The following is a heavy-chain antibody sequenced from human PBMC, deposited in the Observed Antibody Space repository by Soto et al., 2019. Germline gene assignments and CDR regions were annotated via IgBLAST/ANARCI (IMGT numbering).Heavy chain of an antibody. V-gene: IGHV1-69*01. CDR2: IIPIFATT. J-gene: IGHJ4*02. D-gene: IGHD2-15*01. Sequence: QVQLVQSGAEVKKPGSSVKVSCKASGGTFSSYTFSWVRQAPGQGLEWMGGIIPIFATTNYAQKFQGRVTITADESTSTAYMELSSLRSEDTAVYYCARARGTAMAPYCSGGSCYSSGFDYWGQGTLVTVSS. CDR1: GGTFSSYT. CDR3: ARARGTAMAPYCSGGSCYSSGFDY.